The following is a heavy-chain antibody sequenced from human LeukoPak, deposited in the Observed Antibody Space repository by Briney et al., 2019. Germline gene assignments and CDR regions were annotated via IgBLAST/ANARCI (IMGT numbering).Heavy chain of an antibody. CDR1: GFTFSSYA. Sequence: GGSLRLSCAASGFTFSSYAMHWVRQAPGKGLEWVAVISYDGSNKYYADSVKGRFTISRDNSKNTLYLQMNSLRAEDTAVYYCARTRIIAARPGYFDYWGQGTLVTVSS. CDR2: ISYDGSNK. V-gene: IGHV3-30-3*01. J-gene: IGHJ4*02. D-gene: IGHD6-6*01. CDR3: ARTRIIAARPGYFDY.